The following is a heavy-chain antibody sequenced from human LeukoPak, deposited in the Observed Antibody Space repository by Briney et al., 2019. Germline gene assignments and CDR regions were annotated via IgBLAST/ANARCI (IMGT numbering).Heavy chain of an antibody. V-gene: IGHV1-2*02. D-gene: IGHD6-13*01. Sequence: GASVKVSCKASGYTFTGYYMHWVRQAPGQGLEWMGWINPNSGGTNYAQKFQGRVTMTRDTSISTAYMELSRLRSDDTAVYYCARDRSIAADNWFDPWGQGTLVTVSS. CDR3: ARDRSIAADNWFDP. CDR1: GYTFTGYY. CDR2: INPNSGGT. J-gene: IGHJ5*02.